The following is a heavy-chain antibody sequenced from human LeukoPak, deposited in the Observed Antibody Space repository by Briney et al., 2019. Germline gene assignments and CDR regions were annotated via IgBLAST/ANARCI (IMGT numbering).Heavy chain of an antibody. CDR2: ISGSGAST. CDR3: AKFIIAADAAFDY. Sequence: GGSLRLSCAASGFTFSSYAMNWVRQAPGKGLEWVSGISGSGASTYYADSVKGRFTISRDNAKNSLYLQMNSLRVEDTAVYYCAKFIIAADAAFDYWGQGTLVTVSS. D-gene: IGHD6-6*01. J-gene: IGHJ4*02. CDR1: GFTFSSYA. V-gene: IGHV3-23*01.